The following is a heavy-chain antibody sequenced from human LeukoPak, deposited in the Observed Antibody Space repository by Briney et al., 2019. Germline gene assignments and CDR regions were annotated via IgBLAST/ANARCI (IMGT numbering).Heavy chain of an antibody. CDR1: GFTFSSYA. D-gene: IGHD3-9*01. Sequence: GRSLRLSCAASGFTFSSYAMHWVRQAPGKGPEGVAVISYDGSNKYYADSVKGRFTISRDNSKSTLYLQMNSLRAEDTAVYYCARTPFPDYDILTGFSLRFDYWGQGTLVTVSS. J-gene: IGHJ4*02. CDR2: ISYDGSNK. V-gene: IGHV3-30*04. CDR3: ARTPFPDYDILTGFSLRFDY.